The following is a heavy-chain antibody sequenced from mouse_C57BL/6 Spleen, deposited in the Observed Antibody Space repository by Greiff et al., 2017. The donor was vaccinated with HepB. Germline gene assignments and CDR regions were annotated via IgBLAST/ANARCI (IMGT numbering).Heavy chain of an antibody. J-gene: IGHJ1*03. Sequence: QVTLKESGPGLLQSSQPLSLTCSLPGISLRPSGMGVSWSRKPSGKGLEWLAHIYWDDDKRYNPSLKSRLTISKDTSRNQVFLQITSVGTADTATYYCARRAATTVVATDWYFGVWCTGTTVTVSS. CDR3: ARRAATTVVATDWYFGV. CDR2: IYWDDDK. V-gene: IGHV8-12*01. D-gene: IGHD1-1*01. CDR1: GISLRPSGMG.